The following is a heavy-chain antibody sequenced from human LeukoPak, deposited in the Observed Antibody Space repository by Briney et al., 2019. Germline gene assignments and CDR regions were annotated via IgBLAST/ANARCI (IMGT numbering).Heavy chain of an antibody. CDR2: ISGSGGST. J-gene: IGHJ6*03. V-gene: IGHV3-23*01. D-gene: IGHD5-18*01. Sequence: PGGSLRLSCAASGFTFSSYAMSWVRQAPGKGLEWVSAISGSGGSTYYADSVKGRFTISRDNSKNTLYLQMNSLRAEDTAVYYCARLDTALVSYYYYYFMDVWGKGTTVTVSS. CDR1: GFTFSSYA. CDR3: ARLDTALVSYYYYYFMDV.